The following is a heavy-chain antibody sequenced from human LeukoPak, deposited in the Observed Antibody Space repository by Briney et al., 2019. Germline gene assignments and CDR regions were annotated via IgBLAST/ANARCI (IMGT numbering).Heavy chain of an antibody. CDR3: ARADVGVLGLAVAGSFDY. J-gene: IGHJ4*02. CDR1: GYTFTSYY. D-gene: IGHD6-19*01. Sequence: ASVTVSCKASGYTFTSYYMHWVRQAPGQGLEWMGIINPSGGSTSYAQKFQGRVTMTRDTSTSTVYMELSSLRSEATAVYYCARADVGVLGLAVAGSFDYWGQGTLVTVSS. CDR2: INPSGGST. V-gene: IGHV1-46*01.